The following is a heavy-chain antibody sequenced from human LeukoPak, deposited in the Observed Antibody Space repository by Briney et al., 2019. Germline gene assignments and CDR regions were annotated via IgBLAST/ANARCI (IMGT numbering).Heavy chain of an antibody. Sequence: PSETLSLTCTVSGGSISSYYWSWIRQPPGKGLEWVGYIYYSGSTNYNPSLKSRVTISVDTSKNQFSLKLSSVTAADTAVYYCARQSGGFLEWLLTFDYWGQGTLVTVSS. CDR2: IYYSGST. J-gene: IGHJ4*02. CDR3: ARQSGGFLEWLLTFDY. CDR1: GGSISSYY. D-gene: IGHD3-3*01. V-gene: IGHV4-59*08.